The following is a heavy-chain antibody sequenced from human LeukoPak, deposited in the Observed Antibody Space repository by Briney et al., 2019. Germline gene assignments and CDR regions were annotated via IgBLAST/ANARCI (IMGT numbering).Heavy chain of an antibody. J-gene: IGHJ3*02. D-gene: IGHD3-10*01. V-gene: IGHV4-61*02. CDR1: GGSINSGIYY. Sequence: SQTLSLTCTVSGGSINSGIYYWSWIRQPAGKGLEWIGRVYTSGGTNYNPSLKSRVTISVDTSKNQYSLRLSSVTAADTAVYYCAREDYGSGTYYIWGEGTMVTVSS. CDR3: AREDYGSGTYYI. CDR2: VYTSGGT.